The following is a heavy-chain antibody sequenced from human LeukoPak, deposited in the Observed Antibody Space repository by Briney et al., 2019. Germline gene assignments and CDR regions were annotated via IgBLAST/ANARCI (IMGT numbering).Heavy chain of an antibody. J-gene: IGHJ3*02. CDR1: GYSISSGFY. V-gene: IGHV4-38-2*02. CDR3: ARANYYDTSGYSRGAFDI. Sequence: SSETLSLTCSVSGYSISSGFYWGWIRPPPGKGLEWIGSIFHSGSTYYNPSLKSRVTISVDTSKNQFSLKLSSVTAADTAVYYCARANYYDTSGYSRGAFDIWGQGTMVTVSS. D-gene: IGHD3-22*01. CDR2: IFHSGST.